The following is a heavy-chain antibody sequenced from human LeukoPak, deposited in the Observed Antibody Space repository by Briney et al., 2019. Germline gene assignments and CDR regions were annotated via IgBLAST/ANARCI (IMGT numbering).Heavy chain of an antibody. V-gene: IGHV3-30*04. J-gene: IGHJ6*03. D-gene: IGHD3-3*01. CDR2: ISYDGSNK. CDR3: ARVVNDFWSCYWSSYYYYMDV. Sequence: PGRSLRLSCAASGFTFSSYAMDWVRPAPGKGLGWVAVISYDGSNKYYADSVKGRFTIPRDNSKNTLYLRMSSLRAADTAVYYCARVVNDFWSCYWSSYYYYMDVWGKGTTVTVSS. CDR1: GFTFSSYA.